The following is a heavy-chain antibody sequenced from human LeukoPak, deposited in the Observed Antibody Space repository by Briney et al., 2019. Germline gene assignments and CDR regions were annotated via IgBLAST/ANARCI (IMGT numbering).Heavy chain of an antibody. CDR1: GGSISSSSYY. J-gene: IGHJ4*02. D-gene: IGHD2-15*01. CDR3: ARVSGEVVRYYFDY. V-gene: IGHV4-39*07. Sequence: SETLSLTCTVSGGSISSSSYYRGWIRQPPGKGLEWIGSIYYSGSTYYNPSLKSRVTISVDTSKNQFSLKLSSVTAADTAVYYCARVSGEVVRYYFDYWGQGTLVTVSS. CDR2: IYYSGST.